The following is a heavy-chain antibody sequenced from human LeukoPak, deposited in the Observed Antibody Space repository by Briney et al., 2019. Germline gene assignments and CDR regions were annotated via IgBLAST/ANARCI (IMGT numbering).Heavy chain of an antibody. V-gene: IGHV3-53*01. Sequence: GGSLRLSCAASGCTVSSNYMSWVRQAPGKGLEWVSVIYSGGSTYYADSVKGRFTISRDNAKNSLYLQMNSLRAEDTAVYYCAREGDTPGDYWGQGTLVIVSS. CDR1: GCTVSSNY. D-gene: IGHD3-10*01. CDR2: IYSGGST. J-gene: IGHJ4*02. CDR3: AREGDTPGDY.